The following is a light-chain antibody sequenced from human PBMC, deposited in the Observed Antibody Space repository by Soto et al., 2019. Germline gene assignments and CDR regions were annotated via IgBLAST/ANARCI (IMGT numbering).Light chain of an antibody. V-gene: IGKV3-11*01. CDR1: QSVSSY. CDR3: QHRSNWPPRPT. J-gene: IGKJ2*01. CDR2: DAS. Sequence: EIVLTQSPATLSLSPGERATLSCRASQSVSSYLAWYQQKPGQAPRLLIYDASNRATGIPARFSGSGSGTDFTLTNSSLDPEDFADYYCQHRSNWPPRPTFSQGTKLEIK.